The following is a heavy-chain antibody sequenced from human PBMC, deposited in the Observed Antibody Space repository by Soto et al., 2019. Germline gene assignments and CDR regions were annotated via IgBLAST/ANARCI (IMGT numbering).Heavy chain of an antibody. D-gene: IGHD3-16*01. CDR2: ISARSDNT. J-gene: IGHJ6*02. CDR3: AKRGDSYYYGMNV. V-gene: IGHV3-23*01. Sequence: EVQLLASGGGLVQSGGSLRLSCAASGFTFYSYAMDWVRQVPGKGLEWVSSISARSDNTYYADSVKGRFTISRDHSKSTLYLQVNSLRAEDTAIYYCAKRGDSYYYGMNVWGQGTTVTVSS. CDR1: GFTFYSYA.